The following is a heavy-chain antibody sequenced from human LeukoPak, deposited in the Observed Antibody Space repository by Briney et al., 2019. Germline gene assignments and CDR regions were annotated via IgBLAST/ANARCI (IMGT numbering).Heavy chain of an antibody. CDR3: TTEGGYCSGGSCYFDY. J-gene: IGHJ4*02. D-gene: IGHD2-15*01. CDR1: GFTSSNAW. Sequence: GGSLRLSCAASGFTSSNAWMSWVRQAPGKGLEWVGRIKSKTDGGTTDYAAPVKGRFTISRDDSKNTLYLQMNSLKTEDTAVYYCTTEGGYCSGGSCYFDYWGQGTLVTVSS. V-gene: IGHV3-15*01. CDR2: IKSKTDGGTT.